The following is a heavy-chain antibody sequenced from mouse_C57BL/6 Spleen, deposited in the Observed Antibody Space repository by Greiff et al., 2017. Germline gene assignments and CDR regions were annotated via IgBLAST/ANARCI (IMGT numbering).Heavy chain of an antibody. CDR3: ARRITTVVAGAMDN. D-gene: IGHD1-1*01. Sequence: QVQLQQSGAELARPGASVKLSCKASGYTFTSYGISWVKQRTGQGLEWIGEIYPRSGNTYYNEKFKGKATLTADKSSSTAYMELRSLTSEDSAVYFCARRITTVVAGAMDNWGQRNSDTVSS. V-gene: IGHV1-81*01. J-gene: IGHJ4*01. CDR1: GYTFTSYG. CDR2: IYPRSGNT.